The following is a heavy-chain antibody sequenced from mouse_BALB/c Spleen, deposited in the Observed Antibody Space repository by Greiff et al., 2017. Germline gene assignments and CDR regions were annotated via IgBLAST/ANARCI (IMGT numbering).Heavy chain of an antibody. D-gene: IGHD2-14*01. CDR1: GYSITSGYY. V-gene: IGHV3-6*02. Sequence: VQLKESGPGLVKPSQSLSLTCSVTGYSITSGYYWNWIRQFPGNKLEWMGYISYDGSNNYNPSLKNRISITRDTSKNQFFLKLNSVTTEDTATYYCARVGEYDDGFAYWGQGTLVTVSA. CDR2: ISYDGSN. CDR3: ARVGEYDDGFAY. J-gene: IGHJ3*01.